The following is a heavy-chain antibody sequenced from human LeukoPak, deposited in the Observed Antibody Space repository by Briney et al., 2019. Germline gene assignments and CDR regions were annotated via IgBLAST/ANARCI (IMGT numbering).Heavy chain of an antibody. D-gene: IGHD7-27*01. CDR1: GFTFSSYT. V-gene: IGHV3-23*01. J-gene: IGHJ4*02. CDR3: AKDGGLWVSAHWGDS. Sequence: GGSLRLSCAASGFTFSSYTMSWVRQAPGKGLEWVSTITTSDGNTYYADSVKGRVTVSRDNSKNPLYLQMNSLRAEDTAVYYCAKDGGLWVSAHWGDSWGRGTLVTVSS. CDR2: ITTSDGNT.